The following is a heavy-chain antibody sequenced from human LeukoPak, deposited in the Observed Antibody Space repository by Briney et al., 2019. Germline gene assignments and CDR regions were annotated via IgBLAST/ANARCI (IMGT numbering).Heavy chain of an antibody. CDR2: ISGSGDST. CDR1: GFTFSSYA. Sequence: PGGSLRLSCAASGFTFSSYAMSWVRQAPGKGLEWVSAISGSGDSTYYADSVKGRFTISRDNSKNTQYLQMNSLRAEDTAVYYCAKDPDYYDSKLYWGQGTLVSVSS. J-gene: IGHJ4*02. V-gene: IGHV3-23*01. D-gene: IGHD3-22*01. CDR3: AKDPDYYDSKLY.